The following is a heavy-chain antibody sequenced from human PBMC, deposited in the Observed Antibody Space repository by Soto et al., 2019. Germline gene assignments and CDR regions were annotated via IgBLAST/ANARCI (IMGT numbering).Heavy chain of an antibody. CDR3: ATIVVVPAAYHDAFAI. V-gene: IGHV1-46*03. CDR1: GYTFTSYY. CDR2: INPSGGST. Sequence: ASVKVSCKASGYTFTSYYMHWVRQAPGQGLEWMGIINPSGGSTSYAQKFQGRVTMTRDTSTSTVYMELSSLRSEDTAVYYCATIVVVPAAYHDAFAIWGQGTMVTVSS. J-gene: IGHJ3*02. D-gene: IGHD2-2*01.